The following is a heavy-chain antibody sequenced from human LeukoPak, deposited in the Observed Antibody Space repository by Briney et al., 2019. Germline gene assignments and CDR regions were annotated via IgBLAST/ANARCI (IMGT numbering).Heavy chain of an antibody. V-gene: IGHV3-23*01. Sequence: GGSLRLSCAASGFTFSSYSMSWVRQPPGKGLEWVSAISGSGGSTYYADSVKGRFTISRDNSKNTLYLQMNSLRAEDTAVYYCAKMGLKQLPYNYFDYWGQGTLVTVSS. CDR1: GFTFSSYS. CDR2: ISGSGGST. D-gene: IGHD6-19*01. CDR3: AKMGLKQLPYNYFDY. J-gene: IGHJ4*02.